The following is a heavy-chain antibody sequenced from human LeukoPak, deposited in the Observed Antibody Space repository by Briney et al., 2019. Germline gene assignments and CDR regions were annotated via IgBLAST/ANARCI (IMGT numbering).Heavy chain of an antibody. CDR1: GFTFSSYA. D-gene: IGHD3-10*01. J-gene: IGHJ6*02. CDR3: ARSMVRGVIMVYYYYYGMDV. CDR2: ISYDGSNK. V-gene: IGHV3-30-3*01. Sequence: GGSLRLSCAASGFTFSSYAMHWVRQAPGKGLEWVAVISYDGSNKYYADSVKGRFTISRDNSKNTLYLQMNSLRAEDTAVYYCARSMVRGVIMVYYYYYGMDVWGQGTTVTVSS.